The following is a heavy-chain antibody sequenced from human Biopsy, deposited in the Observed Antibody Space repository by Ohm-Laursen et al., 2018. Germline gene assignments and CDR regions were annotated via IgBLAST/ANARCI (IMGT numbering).Heavy chain of an antibody. Sequence: SLRLSCAASGFTVSSNYVSWVRQAPGMGLEWVSVIYSGDRPYYRESVRGRFTISRDNSKNTLYLQMNSLRADDTAVYYCAADADGYYTEFDYWGPGTLVTVSS. CDR1: GFTVSSNY. V-gene: IGHV3-53*01. J-gene: IGHJ4*02. CDR2: IYSGDRP. D-gene: IGHD3-3*01. CDR3: AADADGYYTEFDY.